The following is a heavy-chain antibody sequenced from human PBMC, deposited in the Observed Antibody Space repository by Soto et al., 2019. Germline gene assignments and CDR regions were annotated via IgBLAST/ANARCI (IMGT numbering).Heavy chain of an antibody. D-gene: IGHD3-3*01. Sequence: PSETLSLTCTVSGGSISSGAYYWSWIRQHPGKGLEWIGYIYYSGSTYYNPSLKSRVTISVDTSKNQFSLKLSSVTAADTAVYYCARYGAGGFVDWLVAMDXWGKGTKVTVSS. CDR1: GGSISSGAYY. J-gene: IGHJ6*03. CDR3: ARYGAGGFVDWLVAMDX. V-gene: IGHV4-31*03. CDR2: IYYSGST.